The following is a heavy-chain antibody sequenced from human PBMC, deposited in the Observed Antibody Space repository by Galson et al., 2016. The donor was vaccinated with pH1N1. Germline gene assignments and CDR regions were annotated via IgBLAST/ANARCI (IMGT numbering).Heavy chain of an antibody. J-gene: IGHJ4*02. CDR1: GGSISSNFYF. CDR2: IFYTGNT. CDR3: ASPGVGEGIEVSGSEGLFDY. V-gene: IGHV4-39*07. Sequence: TLSLTCTVSGGSISSNFYFWAWIRPPPGKGLEWIGSIFYTGNTYYNPSLKSRVTISADTSKKHFSLKVTSVTAADTAVYYCASPGVGEGIEVSGSEGLFDYWGQGTTVTVSS. D-gene: IGHD6-19*01.